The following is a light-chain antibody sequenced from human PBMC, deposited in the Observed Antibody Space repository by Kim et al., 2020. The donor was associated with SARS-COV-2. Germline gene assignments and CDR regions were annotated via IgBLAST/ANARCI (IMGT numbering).Light chain of an antibody. J-gene: IGKJ2*01. V-gene: IGKV2-29*02. CDR2: EVS. CDR1: QSLLHVDGKTY. CDR3: MQAIRPPYT. Sequence: QPATISCKSSQSLLHVDGKTYFYWYLQKPGQSPQLLIYEVSSRFSGVPERFSGSGSGTDFTLKISRVDAEDVGVYYCMQAIRPPYTFGQGTKLEI.